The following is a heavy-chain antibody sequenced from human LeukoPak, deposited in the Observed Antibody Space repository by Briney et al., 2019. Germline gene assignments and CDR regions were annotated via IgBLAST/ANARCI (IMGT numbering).Heavy chain of an antibody. J-gene: IGHJ4*02. V-gene: IGHV3-30*04. D-gene: IGHD5-18*01. CDR1: GFTFSSYA. CDR2: ISYDGSNK. Sequence: GGSLRLSCAASGFTFSSYAMHWVRQAAGKGLEWVAVISYDGSNKYYADSVKGRFTISRDNSKNTLYLQMNSLRAEDTAVYYCARGSYTAMVTGHLDYWSQGTLVTVSS. CDR3: ARGSYTAMVTGHLDY.